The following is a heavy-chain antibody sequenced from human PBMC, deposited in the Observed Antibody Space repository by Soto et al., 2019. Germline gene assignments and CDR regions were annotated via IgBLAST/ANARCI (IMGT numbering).Heavy chain of an antibody. D-gene: IGHD3-22*01. CDR2: IIPIFGTA. CDR3: ARGWGYDSNDYYYAY. J-gene: IGHJ4*02. V-gene: IGHV1-69*13. CDR1: GGTFSRHA. Sequence: ASVKVSCKASGGTFSRHAISWVRQAPGQGLEWMGGIIPIFGTANHAQKFQGRVTIIADESTSTVYMELSSLRSEDTAMYYCARGWGYDSNDYYYAYWGQGTLVTVSS.